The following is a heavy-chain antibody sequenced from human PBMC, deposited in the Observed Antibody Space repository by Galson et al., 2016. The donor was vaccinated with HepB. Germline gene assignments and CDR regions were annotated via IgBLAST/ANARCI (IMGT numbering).Heavy chain of an antibody. Sequence: LRLSCAASGFSFSNHGMHWVRQAPGKGLEWVAFISYDGNNKYYADSVKGRFTISRGNSKNTLFLQTNSLRAEDTAVYYCAKDLRGYYDFLFGMDVWGQGTTVTVSS. CDR1: GFSFSNHG. CDR3: AKDLRGYYDFLFGMDV. J-gene: IGHJ6*02. D-gene: IGHD3-3*01. V-gene: IGHV3-30*18. CDR2: ISYDGNNK.